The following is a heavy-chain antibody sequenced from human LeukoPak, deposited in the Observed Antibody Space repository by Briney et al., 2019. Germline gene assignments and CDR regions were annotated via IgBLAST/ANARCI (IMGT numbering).Heavy chain of an antibody. CDR2: IKQGGSEK. J-gene: IGHJ4*02. D-gene: IGHD2-21*02. V-gene: IGHV3-7*01. Sequence: GGSLTLSCAASGFTFSSFWMSWVRRAPGKGREGVANIKQGGSEKYYGDSVKGRFTISRDNAKNSRYLQMNSLRAGDTAVYYCARYCGQVDHWGQGTVVSVSS. CDR3: ARYCGQVDH. CDR1: GFTFSSFW.